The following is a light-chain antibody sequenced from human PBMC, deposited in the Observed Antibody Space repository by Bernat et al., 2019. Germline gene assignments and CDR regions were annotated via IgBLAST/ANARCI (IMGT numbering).Light chain of an antibody. CDR1: NWGEKF. J-gene: IGLJ3*02. Sequence: SYDLTQPPSLSVSPGQTATITCPGSNWGEKFIGCFQQNQGQSPVLVIYQDDKRPSGIPGRFSGSHAGNTATLTISGAQPMDEAEYYCQAWDSSTGVFGGGTKLTVL. CDR3: QAWDSSTGV. CDR2: QDD. V-gene: IGLV3-1*01.